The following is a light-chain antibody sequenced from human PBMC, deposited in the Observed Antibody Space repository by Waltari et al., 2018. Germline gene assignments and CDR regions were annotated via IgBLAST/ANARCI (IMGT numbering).Light chain of an antibody. CDR2: VNSDGSH. CDR1: RGHSSNI. J-gene: IGLJ3*02. V-gene: IGLV4-69*01. CDR3: ETGGHGTWV. Sequence: QLVLTQSPSASASLGASVTLTCTLSRGHSSNIIAWLQQRPERGPRYLMKVNSDGSHSKGDDIPDRFSGSSSGAERYLIISSLQSEDEADYYCETGGHGTWVFGGGTKLTVL.